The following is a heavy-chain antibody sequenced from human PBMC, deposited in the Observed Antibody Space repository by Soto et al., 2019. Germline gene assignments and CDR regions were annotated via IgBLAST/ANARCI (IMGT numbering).Heavy chain of an antibody. CDR1: GYTFTSYG. Sequence: ASVKVSCKASGYTFTSYGISWVRQAPGQGLEWMGWISAYNGNTNYAQKLQGRVTMTTDTSTSTAYMELRSLRSDDTAVYYCARVAGRGGYYYYGMDVWGQGTTVTVSS. V-gene: IGHV1-18*01. J-gene: IGHJ6*02. D-gene: IGHD6-19*01. CDR3: ARVAGRGGYYYYGMDV. CDR2: ISAYNGNT.